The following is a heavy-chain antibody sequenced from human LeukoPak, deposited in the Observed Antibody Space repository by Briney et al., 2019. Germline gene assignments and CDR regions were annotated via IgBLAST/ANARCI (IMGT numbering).Heavy chain of an antibody. Sequence: SVKVSCKASGGTFSSYAISWVRQAPGQGIEWMGRIIPIFGIANYAQKFQGRVTITADKSTSTAYMELSSLRSEDTAVYYCARDPREDYYDSSGAFDIWGQGTMVTVSS. V-gene: IGHV1-69*04. J-gene: IGHJ3*02. CDR1: GGTFSSYA. D-gene: IGHD3-22*01. CDR3: ARDPREDYYDSSGAFDI. CDR2: IIPIFGIA.